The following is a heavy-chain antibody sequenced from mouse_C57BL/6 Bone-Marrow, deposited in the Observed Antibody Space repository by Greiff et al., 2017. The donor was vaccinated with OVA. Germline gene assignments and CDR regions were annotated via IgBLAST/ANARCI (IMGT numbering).Heavy chain of an antibody. CDR2: ILPGSGST. CDR1: GYTFTGYW. CDR3: ARTALPYYSNYGYAMDY. J-gene: IGHJ4*01. Sequence: QVQLKQSGAELMKPGASVKLSCKATGYTFTGYWIEWVKQRPGHGLEWIGEILPGSGSTNYNEKFKGKATFTADTSSNTAYMQLSSLTTEDSAIYYCARTALPYYSNYGYAMDYWGQGTSVTVSS. D-gene: IGHD2-5*01. V-gene: IGHV1-9*01.